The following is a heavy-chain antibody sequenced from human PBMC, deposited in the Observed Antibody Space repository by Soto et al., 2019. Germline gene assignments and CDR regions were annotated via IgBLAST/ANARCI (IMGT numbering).Heavy chain of an antibody. CDR3: AKADGEQWLLPHLDK. Sequence: EVQLLASGGGVVQPGGSLRLSCVASGFNFKKFAMSWVRQAPGEGLEWVSGISCCGGSTSYADSVKGRFSIARDDSTNTLSLQMNNLRVEDTAQYYCAKADGEQWLLPHLDKWGQGTRVTVS. D-gene: IGHD6-19*01. CDR1: GFNFKKFA. V-gene: IGHV3-23*01. CDR2: ISCCGGST. J-gene: IGHJ4*02.